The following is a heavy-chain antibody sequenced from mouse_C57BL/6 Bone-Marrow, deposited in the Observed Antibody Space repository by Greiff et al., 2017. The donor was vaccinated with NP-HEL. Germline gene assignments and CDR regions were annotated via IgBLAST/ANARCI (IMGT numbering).Heavy chain of an antibody. J-gene: IGHJ4*01. CDR3: ARWYYYGSSYEWAYYAMDY. Sequence: QVQLQQSGPELVKPGASVKISCKASGYAFSSSWMNWVKQRPGKGLEWIGRIYPGDGDTNYNGKFKGKATLTADKSSSTAYMQLSSLTSEDSAIYYCARWYYYGSSYEWAYYAMDYWGQGTSVTVSS. CDR1: GYAFSSSW. D-gene: IGHD1-1*01. CDR2: IYPGDGDT. V-gene: IGHV1-82*01.